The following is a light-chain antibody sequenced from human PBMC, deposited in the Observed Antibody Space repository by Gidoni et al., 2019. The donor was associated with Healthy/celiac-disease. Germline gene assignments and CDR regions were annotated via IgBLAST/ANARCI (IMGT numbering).Light chain of an antibody. Sequence: DIQMTQSPSSLSSSLGDRVTITCQASQDISNYLNRYQQKPGKAPKLLIYDASNLETGVPSRFSGSGSGTDFTFTISSLQPEDIATYYCQQYDNRPLRYTFGQGTKLEIK. CDR1: QDISNY. CDR2: DAS. CDR3: QQYDNRPLRYT. J-gene: IGKJ2*01. V-gene: IGKV1-33*01.